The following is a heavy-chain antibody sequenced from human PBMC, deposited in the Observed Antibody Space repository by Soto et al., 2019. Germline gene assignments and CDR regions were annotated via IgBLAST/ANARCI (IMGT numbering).Heavy chain of an antibody. CDR2: IIPMFDTS. CDR1: GGTFNTFA. CDR3: ARFSPPRGYYAY. D-gene: IGHD3-22*01. Sequence: QVQLVQSGAEVKKPGSSVKVSCMASGGTFNTFAISWVRQAPGQGLECMGGIIPMFDTSHYAQKFQGRVTLAADESTRTVYMELSSLRSEDTAVYYCARFSPPRGYYAYWGQGTLVTVSS. J-gene: IGHJ4*02. V-gene: IGHV1-69*01.